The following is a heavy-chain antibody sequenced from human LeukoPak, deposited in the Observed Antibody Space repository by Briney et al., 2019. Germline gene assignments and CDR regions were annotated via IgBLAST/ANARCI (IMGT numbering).Heavy chain of an antibody. J-gene: IGHJ4*02. CDR1: GFTVSSNY. V-gene: IGHV3-66*01. Sequence: GGSLTLYCATSGFTVSSNYMSWVRQAPGKGLEWVSVIYSGGSTYYADSVKGRFTISRDNSKNTLYLQMNSLRAEDTAVYYCARGIRLLESYFEYWGQGTLVTVSS. CDR2: IYSGGST. CDR3: ARGIRLLESYFEY. D-gene: IGHD3-3*01.